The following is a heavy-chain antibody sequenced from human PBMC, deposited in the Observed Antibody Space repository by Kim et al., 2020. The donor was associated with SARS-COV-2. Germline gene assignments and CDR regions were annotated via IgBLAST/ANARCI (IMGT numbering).Heavy chain of an antibody. CDR2: IYYSGST. CDR1: GGSISSYY. CDR3: ARHHRELIPKWLVPGGYYYYYMDV. J-gene: IGHJ6*03. D-gene: IGHD6-19*01. V-gene: IGHV4-59*08. Sequence: SETLSLTCTVSGGSISSYYWSWIRQPPGKGLEWIGYIYYSGSTNYNPSLKSRVTISVDTSKNQFSLKLSSVTAADTAVYYCARHHRELIPKWLVPGGYYYYYMDVWGKGTTVTVSS.